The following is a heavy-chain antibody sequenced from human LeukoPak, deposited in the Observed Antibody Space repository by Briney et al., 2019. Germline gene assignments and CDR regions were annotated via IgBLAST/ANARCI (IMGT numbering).Heavy chain of an antibody. D-gene: IGHD2-2*01. J-gene: IGHJ4*02. CDR2: ISYDGTNK. Sequence: GGSLRLSCAASRFTFSSYGMHWVRQAPGQGLEWVAVISYDGTNKYYADSVKGRFAISRDTSQNILYLEMNSLRADDTAVYYCARELLYHYYEYWGQGTLVTVSA. CDR1: RFTFSSYG. CDR3: ARELLYHYYEY. V-gene: IGHV3-30*03.